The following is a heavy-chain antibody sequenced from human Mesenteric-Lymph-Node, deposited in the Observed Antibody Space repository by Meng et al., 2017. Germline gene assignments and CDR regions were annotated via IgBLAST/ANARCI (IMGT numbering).Heavy chain of an antibody. V-gene: IGHV3-30*01. D-gene: IGHD1-1*01. CDR3: ARAGTRGQSSPAGNWFDP. CDR1: GFTFSSYA. Sequence: GESLKISCAASGFTFSSYAMHWVRQAPGKGLEWVAVISYDGSNKYYADSVKGRFTISRDNSKNTLYLQMNSLRAEDTAVYYCARAGTRGQSSPAGNWFDPWGQGTLVTVSS. J-gene: IGHJ5*02. CDR2: ISYDGSNK.